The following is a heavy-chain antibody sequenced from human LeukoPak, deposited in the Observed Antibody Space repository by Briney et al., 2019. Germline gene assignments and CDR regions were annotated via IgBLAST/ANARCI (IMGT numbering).Heavy chain of an antibody. D-gene: IGHD5-24*01. CDR3: ARDPRWLQRGGFDY. CDR1: GFTFSSYE. CDR2: ISGSGTAI. Sequence: GGSLRLSCAASGFTFSSYEMNWVRQAPGKGLDWVSYISGSGTAIYYADSVKGRFTISRDNAENSLYLQMNSLRADDTAVYYCARDPRWLQRGGFDYWGQGTLVTVSS. J-gene: IGHJ4*02. V-gene: IGHV3-48*03.